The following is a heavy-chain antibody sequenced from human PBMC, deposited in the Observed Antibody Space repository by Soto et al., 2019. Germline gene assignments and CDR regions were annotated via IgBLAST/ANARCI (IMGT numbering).Heavy chain of an antibody. J-gene: IGHJ4*02. D-gene: IGHD3-22*01. CDR3: ARQIYDSDTGPNFQYYFDS. CDR2: VGPSYSQA. Sequence: PGESLKISCKGSGYSFAGYWITWVRQKPGKGLEWLGGVGPSYSQAYYSPPFTGHGTISATTSITTVFLQWSSLRASDTAMYYCARQIYDSDTGPNFQYYFDSWGQGTPVTVSS. V-gene: IGHV5-10-1*01. CDR1: GYSFAGYW.